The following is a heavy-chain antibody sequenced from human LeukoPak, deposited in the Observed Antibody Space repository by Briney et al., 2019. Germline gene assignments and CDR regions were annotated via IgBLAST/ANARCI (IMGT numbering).Heavy chain of an antibody. CDR2: IWYDGSNK. Sequence: GGSLRLSCAASGFTFRSYGMHWVRQAPGKGLEWVAIIWYDGSNKYYADSVKGRITISRDNSKNTLYLQMNSLRAEDTAIYYCMTAAGYNFGQYWGQGTLVTVSS. CDR1: GFTFRSYG. J-gene: IGHJ4*02. V-gene: IGHV3-33*01. CDR3: MTAAGYNFGQY. D-gene: IGHD5-18*01.